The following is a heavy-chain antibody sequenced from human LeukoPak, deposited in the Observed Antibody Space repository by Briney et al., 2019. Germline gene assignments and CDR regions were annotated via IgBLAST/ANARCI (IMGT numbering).Heavy chain of an antibody. D-gene: IGHD3-10*01. CDR1: GFTFSSYW. CDR2: IYSDGSST. Sequence: GGSLRLSCAASGFTFSSYWMHWVRQAPGKGLVWVSRIYSDGSSTNYADSVKGRFTISRDNAKNTLYLQVNSLRAEDTAVYYCATGGSTYFQHWGQGTLVTVSS. V-gene: IGHV3-74*01. J-gene: IGHJ1*01. CDR3: ATGGSTYFQH.